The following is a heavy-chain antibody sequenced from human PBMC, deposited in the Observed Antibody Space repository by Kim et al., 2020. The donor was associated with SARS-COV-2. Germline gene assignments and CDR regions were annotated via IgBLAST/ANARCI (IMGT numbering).Heavy chain of an antibody. CDR3: ARDRGSRTYYGMEV. V-gene: IGHV4-59*01. CDR1: GGSISSYY. D-gene: IGHD1-26*01. CDR2: IYYSGST. Sequence: SETLSLTCTVSGGSISSYYWSWIRQPPGKGLEWIGYIYYSGSTNYNPSLKSRVTISVDTSKNQFSLKLSSVTAADTAVYYCARDRGSRTYYGMEVWGPGT. J-gene: IGHJ6*02.